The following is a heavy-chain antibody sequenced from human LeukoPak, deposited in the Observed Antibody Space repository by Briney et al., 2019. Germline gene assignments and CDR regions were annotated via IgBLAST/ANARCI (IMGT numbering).Heavy chain of an antibody. D-gene: IGHD1-14*01. J-gene: IGHJ3*02. Sequence: GGSLRLSCAASGFTFSSYAMSWVRQAPGKGLEWVANIKQDGSEKYYVDSVKGRFTISRDNARTSLYLQMNSLRAEDTAVYYCARDVLAAGATGTFDIWGQGTMVTVSS. CDR1: GFTFSSYA. CDR3: ARDVLAAGATGTFDI. CDR2: IKQDGSEK. V-gene: IGHV3-7*03.